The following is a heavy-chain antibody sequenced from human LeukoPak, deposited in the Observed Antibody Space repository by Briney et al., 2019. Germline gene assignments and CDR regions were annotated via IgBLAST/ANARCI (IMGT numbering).Heavy chain of an antibody. CDR1: GVSFSSYA. CDR2: ISYDGSNK. Sequence: TAGAPLIFSAAAGVSFSSYAMCWGRQAPGGELEGGAVISYDGSNKYYAESVKGRFTISRDNSQNTLYLQMNSLRAEDTAVYYCARDSTLWFGEGYFDYWGQGTLVTVSS. V-gene: IGHV3-30*04. J-gene: IGHJ4*02. D-gene: IGHD3-10*01. CDR3: ARDSTLWFGEGYFDY.